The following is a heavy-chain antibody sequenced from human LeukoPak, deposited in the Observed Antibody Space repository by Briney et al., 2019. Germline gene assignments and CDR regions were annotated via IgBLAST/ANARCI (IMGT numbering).Heavy chain of an antibody. Sequence: GGSLRLSSTVSGFTFGDYAMSWVRQAPGEGLEWVGFIRRKADGGTTEYAASVKGRFTISRDDSKSIAYLQMNSLKTEDTAVYYCSRSNWFDPWGQGTLVTVSS. J-gene: IGHJ5*02. CDR1: GFTFGDYA. CDR2: IRRKADGGTT. V-gene: IGHV3-49*04. CDR3: SRSNWFDP.